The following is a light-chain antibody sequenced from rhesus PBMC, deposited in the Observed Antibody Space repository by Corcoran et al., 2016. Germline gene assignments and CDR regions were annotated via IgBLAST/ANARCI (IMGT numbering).Light chain of an antibody. CDR3: LQYNRAPYS. CDR2: DVS. Sequence: DIQMTQSPSSLSASVGDRVTITCRASQDISNFLSWYQQKPGKAPKLLIYDVSTLQSGVPSRSSGSGSGTEVTLTITSLQPEDFATYYCLQYNRAPYSFGQGSKVDIK. CDR1: QDISNF. V-gene: IGKV1S21*01. J-gene: IGKJ2*01.